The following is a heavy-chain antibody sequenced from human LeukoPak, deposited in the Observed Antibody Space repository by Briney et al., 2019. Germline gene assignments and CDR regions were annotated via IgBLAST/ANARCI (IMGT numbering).Heavy chain of an antibody. CDR2: ISGSGGST. CDR1: GFTFSSYG. D-gene: IGHD5-18*01. CDR3: AKDHFGYSYGYSYYYYYYMDV. Sequence: HPGGSLGLSCAASGFTFSSYGMSWVRQAPGKGLEWVSAISGSGGSTYYADSVKGRFTISRDNSKNTLYLQMNSLRAEDTAVYYCAKDHFGYSYGYSYYYYYYMDVWGKGTTVTISS. V-gene: IGHV3-23*01. J-gene: IGHJ6*03.